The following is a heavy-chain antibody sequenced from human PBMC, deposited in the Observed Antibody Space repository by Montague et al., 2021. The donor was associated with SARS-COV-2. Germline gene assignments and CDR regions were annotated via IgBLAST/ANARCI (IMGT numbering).Heavy chain of an antibody. V-gene: IGHV4-4*02. CDR2: IYHDGST. Sequence: SETLSLTCTVSGGGSISSSHWWSWVRQPPGKGLEWIGEIYHDGSTNYTPPLKIRLTISVDKSKNQFSLKLSSVTAADTAVYYCARFTSTGSESYYIFDYWGQGTLVTVSS. CDR1: GGGSISSSHW. CDR3: ARFTSTGSESYYIFDY. D-gene: IGHD1-26*01. J-gene: IGHJ4*02.